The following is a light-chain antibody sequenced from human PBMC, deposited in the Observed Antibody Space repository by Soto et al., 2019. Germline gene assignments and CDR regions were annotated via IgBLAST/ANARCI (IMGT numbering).Light chain of an antibody. V-gene: IGLV2-11*01. CDR2: DVS. J-gene: IGLJ1*01. CDR1: SSDVGGYNY. Sequence: QSALTQPRSVSGSPGQSVTISCTGTSSDVGGYNYVSWYQQHPGKAPKLMIYDVSKRPSGVPDRFSGSKTGNTVSLTISGLQAEDEADYYCCSYAGSYTYVFATGTKLTVL. CDR3: CSYAGSYTYV.